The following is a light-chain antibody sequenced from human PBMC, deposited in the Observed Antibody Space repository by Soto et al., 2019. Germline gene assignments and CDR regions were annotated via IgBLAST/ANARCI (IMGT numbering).Light chain of an antibody. CDR1: QSISSW. V-gene: IGKV1-5*01. CDR2: DAS. CDR3: QQYNSYWVT. J-gene: IGKJ1*01. Sequence: DIQMTQSPSTLSASVGDRVTITCRASQSISSWLAWYQQKPGKAPKLLIYDASSLESGVTSRFSGSGSGAEFTLTISILQPDDFATYYCQQYNSYWVTFGQGTKVEMK.